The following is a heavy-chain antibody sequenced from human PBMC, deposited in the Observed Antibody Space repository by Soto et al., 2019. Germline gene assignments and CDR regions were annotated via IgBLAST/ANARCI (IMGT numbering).Heavy chain of an antibody. CDR3: AKPPGSWSYYPPDY. CDR1: GFTFSSYA. V-gene: IGHV3-23*01. J-gene: IGHJ4*02. Sequence: EVQLLESGGGLVQPGGSLRLSCAASGFTFSSYAMSWVRQAPGKGLEWVSVISGSDNNTYYADSVKGRFTISRDNSKNTLDLQMNSLRAEDTAVYYCAKPPGSWSYYPPDYWGQGTLVTVSS. D-gene: IGHD3-10*01. CDR2: ISGSDNNT.